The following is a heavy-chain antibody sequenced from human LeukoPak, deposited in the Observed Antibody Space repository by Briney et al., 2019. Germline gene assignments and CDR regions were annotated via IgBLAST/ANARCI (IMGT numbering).Heavy chain of an antibody. D-gene: IGHD3-10*01. V-gene: IGHV4-31*03. Sequence: SQTLSLTCTVSGGSISSGTYYWSWIRHHPGKGLEWIGYSYHSGSTYYNPSLKSRVTISVETSKNQFSLKMSSVTAADTAVYYCARGFYRSGSYNWFDPWGQGTLVTVSS. CDR1: GGSISSGTYY. CDR2: SYHSGST. J-gene: IGHJ5*02. CDR3: ARGFYRSGSYNWFDP.